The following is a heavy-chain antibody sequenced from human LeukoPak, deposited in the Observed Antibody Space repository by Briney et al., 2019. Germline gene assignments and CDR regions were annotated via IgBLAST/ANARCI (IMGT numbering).Heavy chain of an antibody. Sequence: GDSLRLSCAASGFTFTKYWMTWVPRAPAKGEEWVGNIKQDGSDKNYMDSVKGRFTISRDNTKNSVYLQMSSLRAEDTAVYYCAREVWGPEYWGQGTLVTVSS. V-gene: IGHV3-7*01. J-gene: IGHJ4*02. CDR1: GFTFTKYW. CDR2: IKQDGSDK. D-gene: IGHD1-14*01. CDR3: AREVWGPEY.